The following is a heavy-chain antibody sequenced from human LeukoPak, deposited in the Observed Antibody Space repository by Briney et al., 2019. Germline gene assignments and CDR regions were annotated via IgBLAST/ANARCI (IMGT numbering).Heavy chain of an antibody. CDR3: AREDDDWGPNTFDV. CDR1: GCTFSSYS. V-gene: IGHV3-48*02. Sequence: PGGSLRLSCAASGCTFSSYSMNWVRQAPGKGLEWVSYINSGSSYMYYPDSVKGRFTISRDNAKNSLYLQMDSLRDEDTAVYYCAREDDDWGPNTFDVWGQGTVVTVSS. J-gene: IGHJ3*01. CDR2: INSGSSYM. D-gene: IGHD7-27*01.